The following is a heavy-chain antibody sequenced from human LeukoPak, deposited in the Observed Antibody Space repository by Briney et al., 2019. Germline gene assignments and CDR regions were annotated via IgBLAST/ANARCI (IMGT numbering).Heavy chain of an antibody. V-gene: IGHV4-59*01. J-gene: IGHJ5*02. Sequence: SETLSLTCTVSGGSISSYYWSWIRQPPGKGLEWIGYIYYSGSTNYNPSLKSRVTISVDTSKNQFSLKLSSVTAADTAVYYCASSRSSSWYRGGWFDPWGQGTLVTVSS. CDR1: GGSISSYY. D-gene: IGHD6-13*01. CDR3: ASSRSSSWYRGGWFDP. CDR2: IYYSGST.